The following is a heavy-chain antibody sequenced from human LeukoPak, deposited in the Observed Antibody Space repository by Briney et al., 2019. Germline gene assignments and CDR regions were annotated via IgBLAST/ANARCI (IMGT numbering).Heavy chain of an antibody. CDR1: GFTFSSYG. V-gene: IGHV3-30*03. J-gene: IGHJ6*02. CDR2: ISYDGSNK. Sequence: PGGSLRLSCAASGFTFSSYGMHWVRQAPGKGLEWVAVISYDGSNKYYADSVKGRFTISRDNSKNTLNLQMNSLRAEDTAVYYCARESPARTYGMDVWGQGTTVTVSS. CDR3: ARESPARTYGMDV.